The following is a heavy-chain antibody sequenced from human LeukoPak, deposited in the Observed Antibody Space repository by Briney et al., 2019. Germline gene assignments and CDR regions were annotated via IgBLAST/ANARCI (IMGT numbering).Heavy chain of an antibody. CDR3: ARHYCSGRTNGFYN. Sequence: PGGSLRLSCAASGFTVSSNYMSWVRQAPGKGLEWVSVIYSGGSTYYADSVKGRFTISRDNSKNTLYLQMNSLRAEDTAVYYCARHYCSGRTNGFYNLGQGKKVNVFS. CDR1: GFTVSSNY. J-gene: IGHJ3*02. V-gene: IGHV3-53*01. CDR2: IYSGGST. D-gene: IGHD3-10*01.